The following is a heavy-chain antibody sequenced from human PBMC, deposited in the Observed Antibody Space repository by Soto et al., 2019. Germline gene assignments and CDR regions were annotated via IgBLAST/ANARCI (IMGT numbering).Heavy chain of an antibody. CDR2: TYYRSKWYN. J-gene: IGHJ5*02. Sequence: QTLSLTCAISGDSVSSNSAAWNWIRQSPSRGLEWLGRTYYRSKWYNDYAVSVKSRITINPDTSKNQFSLQLNSVTPEDTAVYYCARASSIAARLLVYNWFDPWGQGTLVTVSS. V-gene: IGHV6-1*01. D-gene: IGHD6-6*01. CDR3: ARASSIAARLLVYNWFDP. CDR1: GDSVSSNSAA.